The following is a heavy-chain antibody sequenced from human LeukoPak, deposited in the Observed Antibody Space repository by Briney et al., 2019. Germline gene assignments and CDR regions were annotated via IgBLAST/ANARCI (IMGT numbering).Heavy chain of an antibody. V-gene: IGHV1-69*04. CDR1: GGTFSSYA. Sequence: GASVKVSCKASGGTFSSYAISWVRQAPGQGLEWMGRIIPILGIANYAQKFQGRVTITADKSTSTAYMELRSLRSDDTAVYYCARSRPDGTKGAAFDYWGQGTLVTVSS. J-gene: IGHJ4*02. CDR2: IIPILGIA. D-gene: IGHD2-8*01. CDR3: ARSRPDGTKGAAFDY.